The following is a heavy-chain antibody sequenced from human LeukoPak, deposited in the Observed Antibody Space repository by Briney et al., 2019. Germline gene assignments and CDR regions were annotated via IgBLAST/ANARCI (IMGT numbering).Heavy chain of an antibody. Sequence: ASVKLSFKSAGSTFTCYYMHWERQAPGQGLEWMGWVNPKSGGTKYLKKFQGRVTMNRDTSISTDYMKLSRLRSDDTAVYYCARATGENDYWGQGTLVTVSS. CDR2: VNPKSGGT. D-gene: IGHD1-14*01. J-gene: IGHJ4*02. CDR1: GSTFTCYY. V-gene: IGHV1-2*02. CDR3: ARATGENDY.